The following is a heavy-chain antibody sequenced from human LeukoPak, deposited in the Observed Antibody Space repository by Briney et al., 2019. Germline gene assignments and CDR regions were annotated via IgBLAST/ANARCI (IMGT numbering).Heavy chain of an antibody. CDR1: GFTFGDYA. Sequence: GGSLRLSCTASGFTFGDYAMSWVRQAPGKGLEWVGFIRSKAYGGTTEYAASVKGRFTISRDDPKSIAYLQMNSLKTEDTAVYYCTGRRDGYNYRIDYWGQGTLVTVSS. CDR3: TGRRDGYNYRIDY. D-gene: IGHD5-24*01. CDR2: IRSKAYGGTT. J-gene: IGHJ4*02. V-gene: IGHV3-49*04.